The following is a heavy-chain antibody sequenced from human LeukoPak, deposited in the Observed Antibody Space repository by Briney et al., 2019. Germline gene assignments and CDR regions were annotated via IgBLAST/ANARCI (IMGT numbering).Heavy chain of an antibody. CDR1: GFTFSSYA. J-gene: IGHJ6*02. D-gene: IGHD3/OR15-3a*01. CDR3: ARGAGLTYYYYGMDV. V-gene: IGHV3-30*04. CDR2: ISYDGSNK. Sequence: GRSLRLSCAASGFTFSSYAMHWVRQAPGKGLEWVAVISYDGSNKYYADSVKGRFTFSRDNSKNTLYLQMNSLRAEDTAVYYCARGAGLTYYYYGMDVWGQGTTVTVSS.